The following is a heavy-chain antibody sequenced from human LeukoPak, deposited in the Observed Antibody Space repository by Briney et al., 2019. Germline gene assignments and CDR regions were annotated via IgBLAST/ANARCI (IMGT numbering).Heavy chain of an antibody. J-gene: IGHJ4*02. CDR2: ISDTGSSI. CDR1: GFTFSSYE. V-gene: IGHV3-48*03. CDR3: AKDAGYSSGWYLFDY. Sequence: PGGSLRLSCAASGFTFSSYELNWVRQAPGKGLEWVSYISDTGSSIYYADSVEGRFTISRDNAKNSLYLQMNSLRAEDTAVYYCAKDAGYSSGWYLFDYWGQGTLVTVSS. D-gene: IGHD6-19*01.